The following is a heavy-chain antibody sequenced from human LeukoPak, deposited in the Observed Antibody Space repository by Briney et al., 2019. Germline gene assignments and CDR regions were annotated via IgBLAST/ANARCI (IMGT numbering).Heavy chain of an antibody. D-gene: IGHD1-26*01. J-gene: IGHJ5*02. CDR2: IYHSGST. Sequence: SGTLSLTCAVSGGSISSSNWWSWVRQPPGKGLEWIGEIYHSGSTNYNSSLKSRVTISVDKSKNQFSLKLSSVTAADTAVYYCAGNSGTEGWFDPWGQGTLVTVSS. CDR3: AGNSGTEGWFDP. CDR1: GGSISSSNW. V-gene: IGHV4-4*02.